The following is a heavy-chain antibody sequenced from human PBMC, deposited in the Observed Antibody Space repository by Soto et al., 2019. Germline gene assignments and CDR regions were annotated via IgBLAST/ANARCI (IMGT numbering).Heavy chain of an antibody. Sequence: GGSLRLSCAASGFTFSDYYMSWIRQAPGKGLEWVAVISYDGSNKYYADSVKGRFTISRDNSKNTLYLQMNSLRAEDTAVYYCAKVTAGTSMDVWGQGTTVTVSS. CDR1: GFTFSDYY. D-gene: IGHD5-18*01. J-gene: IGHJ6*02. CDR2: ISYDGSNK. CDR3: AKVTAGTSMDV. V-gene: IGHV3-30*18.